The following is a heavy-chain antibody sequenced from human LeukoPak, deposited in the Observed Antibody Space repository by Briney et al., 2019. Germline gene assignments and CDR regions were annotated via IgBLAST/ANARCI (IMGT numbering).Heavy chain of an antibody. CDR2: ISGDGGST. CDR1: GFTLYDYA. CDR3: AKSREQLASYYYGMDV. Sequence: GGSLRLSCAASGFTLYDYAMYWVRQAPRKGLDWVSFISGDGGSTYYADSVKGRFTISRDNSKNSLYLQMNSLRTEDTALYYCAKSREQLASYYYGMDVWGQGTTVTVFS. D-gene: IGHD6-6*01. V-gene: IGHV3-43*02. J-gene: IGHJ6*02.